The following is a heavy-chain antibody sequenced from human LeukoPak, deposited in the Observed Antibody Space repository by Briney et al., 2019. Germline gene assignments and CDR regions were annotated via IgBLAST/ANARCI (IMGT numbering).Heavy chain of an antibody. CDR1: GFTFSSYS. CDR3: EIDYDFWSGLDC. D-gene: IGHD3-3*01. CDR2: ISSSSSYI. J-gene: IGHJ4*02. Sequence: GGSLRLSCAVSGFTFSSYSMSWVRQAPGKGLEWVSSISSSSSYIYYTDSVKGRFTISRDNAKNSLYLQMNSLRAEDTAVYYCEIDYDFWSGLDCWGQGTLVTVSS. V-gene: IGHV3-21*01.